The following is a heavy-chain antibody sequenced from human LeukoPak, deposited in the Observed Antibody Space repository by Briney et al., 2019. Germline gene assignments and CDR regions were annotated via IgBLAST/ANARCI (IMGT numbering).Heavy chain of an antibody. V-gene: IGHV5-51*01. CDR1: GYTFTNYW. J-gene: IGHJ4*02. CDR3: ARHGPVDMATTDCDY. Sequence: GESLKISCKGSGYTFTNYWIGWVRQMPGKGLEWMGIICPGNSDTRYSPSFQGRVTILADKSISTAYLQWSSLKASDTGIYYCARHGPVDMATTDCDYWGQGTLVTVSP. D-gene: IGHD5-24*01. CDR2: ICPGNSDT.